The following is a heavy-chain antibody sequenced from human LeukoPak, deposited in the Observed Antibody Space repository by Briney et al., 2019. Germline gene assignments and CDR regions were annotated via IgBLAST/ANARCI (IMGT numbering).Heavy chain of an antibody. Sequence: SETLSLTCTVSGGSISSSGYYWGWIRQPPGKGLEWIGSISYSGSTYYNPSLKSRVTISVDTSKNQFSLKLSSVTAADTAVYYCARDRSDYYDSSGHQGGDAFDIWGQGTMVTVSS. V-gene: IGHV4-39*02. CDR3: ARDRSDYYDSSGHQGGDAFDI. D-gene: IGHD3-22*01. CDR2: ISYSGST. J-gene: IGHJ3*02. CDR1: GGSISSSGYY.